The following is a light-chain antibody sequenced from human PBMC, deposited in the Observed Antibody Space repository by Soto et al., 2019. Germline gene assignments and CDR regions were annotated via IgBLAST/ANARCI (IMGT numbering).Light chain of an antibody. CDR1: SSDVGSYNR. CDR2: EVS. J-gene: IGLJ1*01. V-gene: IGLV2-18*01. Sequence: QSVLTQPPSVSGSPGQSVTISCTGTSSDVGSYNRVSWYQQSPGTAPKLMIYEVSNRPSGVSDRFSGSKSGNTASLTISGLQAEDEADYYCSLYTSSSTFVFGTGTKV. CDR3: SLYTSSSTFV.